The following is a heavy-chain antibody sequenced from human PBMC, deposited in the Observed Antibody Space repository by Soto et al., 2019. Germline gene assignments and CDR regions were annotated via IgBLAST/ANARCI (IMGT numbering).Heavy chain of an antibody. CDR1: GFTFSSYA. D-gene: IGHD3-10*01. V-gene: IGHV3-30-3*01. Sequence: GGSLRLSCAASGFTFSSYAMHWVRQAPGKGLEWVAVISYDGSNKYYADSVKGRFTISRDNSKNTLYLQMNSLRAEDTAVYYCARGDYYDPGEDFDYWGQGTLVTVSS. J-gene: IGHJ4*02. CDR3: ARGDYYDPGEDFDY. CDR2: ISYDGSNK.